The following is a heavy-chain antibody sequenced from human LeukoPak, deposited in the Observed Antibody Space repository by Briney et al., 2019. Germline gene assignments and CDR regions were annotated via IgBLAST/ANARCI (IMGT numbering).Heavy chain of an antibody. J-gene: IGHJ4*02. Sequence: GGSLRLSCAASGFTFSSYGMHWVRQAPGKGLEWVAVISYDGSNKYYADSVKGRFTISRDNSKNTLYLQMNSQRAEDTAVYYCAKEPYSSAYYFDYWGQGTLVTVSS. V-gene: IGHV3-30*18. D-gene: IGHD6-19*01. CDR2: ISYDGSNK. CDR3: AKEPYSSAYYFDY. CDR1: GFTFSSYG.